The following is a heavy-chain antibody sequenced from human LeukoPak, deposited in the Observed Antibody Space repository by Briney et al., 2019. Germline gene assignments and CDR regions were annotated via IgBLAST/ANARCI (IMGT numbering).Heavy chain of an antibody. D-gene: IGHD3-9*01. CDR2: ITNSATTI. J-gene: IGHJ6*02. V-gene: IGHV3-11*01. Sequence: GGSLRLSWAASGFTFSDYNMNWVRQAPGKGLEWGSYITNSATTIHYADSVKGRFTISRDNAKNSLYLQLNSLRAEDTAVYYCARSIGLTGGGVDVWGQGTTVTVSS. CDR3: ARSIGLTGGGVDV. CDR1: GFTFSDYN.